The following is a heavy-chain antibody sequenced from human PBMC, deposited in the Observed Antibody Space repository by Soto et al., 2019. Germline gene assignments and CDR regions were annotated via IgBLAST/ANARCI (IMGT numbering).Heavy chain of an antibody. CDR2: ISSSSTYI. J-gene: IGHJ6*03. CDR3: ARHGAPDYVGLYYYMDV. V-gene: IGHV3-21*01. CDR1: GFTFSSYS. Sequence: GGSLRLSCAASGFTFSSYSMNWVRQAPGKGLEWVSSISSSSTYIYYADSVKGRFTISRDNAKNSLYLQMNSLRAEDTAVYYCARHGAPDYVGLYYYMDVWGKGTTVTVSS. D-gene: IGHD4-17*01.